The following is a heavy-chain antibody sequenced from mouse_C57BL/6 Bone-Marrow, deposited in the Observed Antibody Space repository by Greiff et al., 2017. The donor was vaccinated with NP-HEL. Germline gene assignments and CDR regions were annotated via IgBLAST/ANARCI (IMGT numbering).Heavy chain of an antibody. Sequence: QVQLKQSGAELARPGASVKMSCKASGYTFTSYTMHWVKQRPGQGLEWIGYINPSSGYTKYNQKFKDKATLTADKSSSTAYMQLSSLTSEDSAVYYCARSGGYYRFAYWGQGTLVTVSA. CDR3: ARSGGYYRFAY. CDR1: GYTFTSYT. CDR2: INPSSGYT. J-gene: IGHJ3*01. V-gene: IGHV1-4*01. D-gene: IGHD2-3*01.